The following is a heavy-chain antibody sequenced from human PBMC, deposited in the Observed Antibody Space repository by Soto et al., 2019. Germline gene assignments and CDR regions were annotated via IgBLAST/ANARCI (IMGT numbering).Heavy chain of an antibody. CDR1: GFTFSSYA. J-gene: IGHJ4*02. CDR3: AKHGSSSSYYFDY. V-gene: IGHV3-23*01. Sequence: EVQLLESGGGLVQPGGSLRLSCAASGFTFSSYAMSWVRQAPGKGLEWVSAISGSGGSTYYADSVKGRFTISRDNSKNSLYLQMNSLRAEDTAVYYCAKHGSSSSYYFDYWGQGTLVTVSS. D-gene: IGHD6-6*01. CDR2: ISGSGGST.